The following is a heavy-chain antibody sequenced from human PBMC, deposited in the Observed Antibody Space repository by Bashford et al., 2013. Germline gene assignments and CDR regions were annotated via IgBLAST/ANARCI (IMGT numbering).Heavy chain of an antibody. Sequence: SETLSLTCAVSGGSISSSNWWSWVRQPPGKGLEWIGEIYHSGSTNYNPSLKSRVTISVDKSKNQFSLKLSSVTAADTAVYYCARVWYSSGWYRDHNWFDPWGQGTLVTVSS. CDR3: ARVWYSSGWYRDHNWFDP. V-gene: IGHV4-4*02. CDR1: GGSISSSNW. D-gene: IGHD6-19*01. CDR2: IYHSGST. J-gene: IGHJ5*02.